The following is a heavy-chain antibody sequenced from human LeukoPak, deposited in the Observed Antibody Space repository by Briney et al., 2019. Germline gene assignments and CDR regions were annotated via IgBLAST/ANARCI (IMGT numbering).Heavy chain of an antibody. CDR3: ARDRNFDWSLDY. CDR1: GDSISSYY. D-gene: IGHD3-9*01. CDR2: IYYSGST. V-gene: IGHV4-59*01. J-gene: IGHJ4*02. Sequence: SETLSLTCTVSGDSISSYYWSWIRQPPGKGLEWIGYIYYSGSTNYNPSLKSRVTISVDTSKNQFSLKLSSVTAADTAVYYCARDRNFDWSLDYWGQGTLVTVSS.